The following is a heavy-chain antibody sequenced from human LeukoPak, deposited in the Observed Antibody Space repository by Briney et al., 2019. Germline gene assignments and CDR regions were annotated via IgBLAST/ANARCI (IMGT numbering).Heavy chain of an antibody. CDR2: IWYDGSNK. V-gene: IGHV3-33*01. Sequence: GGSPRLSCAASGFTFSSYGMHWVRQAPGKGLEWVAVIWYDGSNKNYADSVKGRFTISRDNSKNTLYLQMNSLRAEDTAVYYCAGDYGEYYYGMDVWGQGTTVTVSS. J-gene: IGHJ6*02. CDR3: AGDYGEYYYGMDV. CDR1: GFTFSSYG. D-gene: IGHD4-17*01.